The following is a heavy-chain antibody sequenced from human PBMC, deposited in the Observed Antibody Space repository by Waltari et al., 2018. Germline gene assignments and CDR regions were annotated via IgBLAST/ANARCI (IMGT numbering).Heavy chain of an antibody. V-gene: IGHV1-69*01. Sequence: QVQLMQSGAEVKKPGSSVKVSCRASGGSFSIHAIRWVRQAPGQGLEWLGGVIPMFGTVNYAQSFQGRVTITAAESTSTIYMELHTLRSEDTAVYYCASGAGYCSSSNCPHDAFNVWGQGTMVTVSS. CDR1: GGSFSIHA. CDR3: ASGAGYCSSSNCPHDAFNV. J-gene: IGHJ3*01. D-gene: IGHD2-2*01. CDR2: VIPMFGTV.